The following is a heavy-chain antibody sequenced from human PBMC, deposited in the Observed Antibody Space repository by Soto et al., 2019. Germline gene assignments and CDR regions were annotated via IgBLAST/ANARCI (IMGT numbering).Heavy chain of an antibody. D-gene: IGHD3-10*01. V-gene: IGHV1-3*01. CDR2: INAGNGNT. CDR1: GYTFTSYA. Sequence: QLVQSGAEVKKPGASVKVSCKASGYTFTSYAMHWVRQAPGQRLEWMGWINAGNGNTKYSQKFQGRVTITRDTSASTAYMELSSLRSEDTAVYYCARDFTMVRGVPHYYYYMDVWGKGTTVTVSS. CDR3: ARDFTMVRGVPHYYYYMDV. J-gene: IGHJ6*03.